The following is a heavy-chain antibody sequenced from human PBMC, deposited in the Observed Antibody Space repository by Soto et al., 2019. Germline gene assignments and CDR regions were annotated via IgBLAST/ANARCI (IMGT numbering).Heavy chain of an antibody. J-gene: IGHJ4*02. CDR3: ARKGVAFDY. V-gene: IGHV3-48*02. Sequence: LRLSCTASGFTFNSYSMNWVRQAPGKGLEWISYISTTSSSIYYADSVKGRFTISRDNAKNSLFLQMNSLRDEDTAVYYCARKGVAFDYWGQGALVTVSS. CDR2: ISTTSSSI. CDR1: GFTFNSYS. D-gene: IGHD3-3*01.